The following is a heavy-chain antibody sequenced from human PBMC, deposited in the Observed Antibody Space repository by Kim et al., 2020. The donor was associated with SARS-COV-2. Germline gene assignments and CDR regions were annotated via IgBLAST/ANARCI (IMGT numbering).Heavy chain of an antibody. V-gene: IGHV1-3*01. CDR1: GYTFTSYA. J-gene: IGHJ4*02. CDR2: INAGNGNT. Sequence: ASVKVSCKASGYTFTSYAMHWVRQAPGQRLEWMGWINAGNGNTKYSQKFQGRVTITRDTSASTAYMELSSLRSEDTAVYYCARAGEVAGTDLLDYWGQGTLFTVSS. D-gene: IGHD6-19*01. CDR3: ARAGEVAGTDLLDY.